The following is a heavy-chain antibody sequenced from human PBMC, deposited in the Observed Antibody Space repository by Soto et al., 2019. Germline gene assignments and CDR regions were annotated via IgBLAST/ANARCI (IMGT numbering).Heavy chain of an antibody. CDR1: GFTFSSYA. CDR2: ISYDGSNK. V-gene: IGHV3-30-3*01. Sequence: PGGSLRLSCAASGFTFSSYAMHWVRQAPGKGLEWVAVISYDGSNKYYADSVKGRFTISRDNSKNTLYLQMNSLRAEDTAVYYCATGTGYSSSWLDYWGQGTLVTVSS. J-gene: IGHJ4*02. D-gene: IGHD6-13*01. CDR3: ATGTGYSSSWLDY.